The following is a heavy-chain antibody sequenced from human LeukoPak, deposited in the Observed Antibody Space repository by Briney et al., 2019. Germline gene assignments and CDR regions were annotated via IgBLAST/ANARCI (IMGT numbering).Heavy chain of an antibody. CDR2: FDPEDGET. J-gene: IGHJ4*02. CDR1: GYTLTELS. V-gene: IGHV1-24*01. CDR3: ATGLFGYCGGDCYHHFDY. Sequence: ASVKVSCKVSGYTLTELSMHWVRQAPGKGLEWMGGFDPEDGETIYAQKFHGRVTMTEDTSTDTAYMELSSLRSEDTAVYYCATGLFGYCGGDCYHHFDYWGQGTLVTVSS. D-gene: IGHD2-21*02.